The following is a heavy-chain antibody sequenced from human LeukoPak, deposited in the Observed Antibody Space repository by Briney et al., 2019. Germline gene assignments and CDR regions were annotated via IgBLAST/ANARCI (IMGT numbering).Heavy chain of an antibody. CDR3: ARKPRGLIVVVVDY. Sequence: HPGGSLRLSCAASGFTFSSYAMSWVRQAPGKGLEWVSAISGSGDSTYYADSVKGRFTISRDNSENTLYLQMNSLRAEDTAVYYCARKPRGLIVVVVDYWGQGTLVTVSS. V-gene: IGHV3-23*01. CDR2: ISGSGDST. J-gene: IGHJ4*02. D-gene: IGHD3-22*01. CDR1: GFTFSSYA.